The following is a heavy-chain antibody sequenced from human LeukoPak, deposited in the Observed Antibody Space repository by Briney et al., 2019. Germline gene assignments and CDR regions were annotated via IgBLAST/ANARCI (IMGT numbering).Heavy chain of an antibody. J-gene: IGHJ6*04. CDR3: AELGITMIGGV. CDR2: ISGSGTST. Sequence: GGSLRLSCAASGFTFSTYAMSWVRQAPGKGLEWVSAISGSGTSTYYADSVKGRFTISRDNAKNSLYLQMNSLRAEDTAVYYCAELGITMIGGVWGKGTTVTISS. D-gene: IGHD3-10*02. V-gene: IGHV3-23*01. CDR1: GFTFSTYA.